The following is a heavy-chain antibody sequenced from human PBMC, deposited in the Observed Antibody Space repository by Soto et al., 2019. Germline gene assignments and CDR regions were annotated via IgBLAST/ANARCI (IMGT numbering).Heavy chain of an antibody. CDR2: IYYIGSSS. D-gene: IGHD2-2*01. V-gene: IGHV4-30-4*01. CDR1: GGSISSGDYY. J-gene: IGHJ5*02. CDR3: ARVSCSNTGCYAGGWFDP. Sequence: TSETLSLTCTVSGGSISSGDYYWSWIRQPPGKGLEWIGYIYYIGSSSYYNPSLKSRLTISLDTSKNQFSLKLSSVTAADTAVYYCARVSCSNTGCYAGGWFDPWGQGALVTVSS.